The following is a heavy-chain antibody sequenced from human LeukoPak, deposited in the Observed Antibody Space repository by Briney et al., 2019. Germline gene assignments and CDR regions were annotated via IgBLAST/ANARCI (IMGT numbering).Heavy chain of an antibody. CDR1: GFTFSSYS. V-gene: IGHV3-21*01. D-gene: IGHD3-10*01. Sequence: GGSLRLSCAASGFTFSSYSMNWVRQAPGKGLEWVSSISSSSSYIYYADSVKGRFTISRDNAKNSLYLQMNSLRAEDAAVYYCATSMVRGILNYWGQGTLVTVSS. J-gene: IGHJ4*02. CDR3: ATSMVRGILNY. CDR2: ISSSSSYI.